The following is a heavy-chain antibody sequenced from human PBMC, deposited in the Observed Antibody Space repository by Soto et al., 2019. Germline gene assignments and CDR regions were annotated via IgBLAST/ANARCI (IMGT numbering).Heavy chain of an antibody. V-gene: IGHV3-21*01. CDR3: ARDQPGYSYGYGLGY. CDR2: ISSSSSYI. D-gene: IGHD5-18*01. J-gene: IGHJ4*02. Sequence: EVQLVESGGGLVKPGGSLRLSCAASGFTFSSYSMNWVRQAPGKGLEWVSSISSSSSYIYYADSVEGRFTISRDNAMNALYMQMNSLRAEDTAVYYCARDQPGYSYGYGLGYWGQGTLVTVSS. CDR1: GFTFSSYS.